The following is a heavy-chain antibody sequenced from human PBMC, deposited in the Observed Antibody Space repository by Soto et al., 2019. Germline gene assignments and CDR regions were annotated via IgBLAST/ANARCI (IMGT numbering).Heavy chain of an antibody. J-gene: IGHJ6*02. CDR2: ISYDGSNK. Sequence: QLQPVESGGGVVQPGRSLRLSCAASGFTFSSYAMHWVRQAPGKGLEWVAVISYDGSNKYDADSVKGRFTISRDNSKNTLYLQMNSLRPEDTAVYFCASENRQQLNYYYGMDVWGQGTTVTVSS. V-gene: IGHV3-30-3*01. CDR1: GFTFSSYA. CDR3: ASENRQQLNYYYGMDV. D-gene: IGHD6-13*01.